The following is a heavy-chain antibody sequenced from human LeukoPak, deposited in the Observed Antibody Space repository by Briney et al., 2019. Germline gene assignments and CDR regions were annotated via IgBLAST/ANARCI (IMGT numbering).Heavy chain of an antibody. CDR2: IWYDGSNK. CDR3: AKDLKWELLGPDFDY. Sequence: GGSLRLSCAASGFTFSSYGMHWVRQAPGKGLEWVAVIWYDGSNKYYADSVKGRFTISRDNSKNTLYLQMNSLRAEDTAVYYCAKDLKWELLGPDFDYWGQGTLVTVSS. CDR1: GFTFSSYG. V-gene: IGHV3-30*02. J-gene: IGHJ4*02. D-gene: IGHD1-26*01.